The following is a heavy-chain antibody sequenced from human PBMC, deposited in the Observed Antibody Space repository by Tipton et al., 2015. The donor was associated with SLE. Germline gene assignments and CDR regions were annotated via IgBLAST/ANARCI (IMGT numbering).Heavy chain of an antibody. J-gene: IGHJ6*03. V-gene: IGHV4-34*01. Sequence: TLSLTCVVYGGSFSDYYWSWIRQAPGKGLEWIGEINHSGNTNYNPSLKSRITISIDTSKNHFSLKLSSVTAADTAGYFCARGPRVRHDCWSGTDYYLYYYMDVWGRGTTVTVSS. CDR3: ARGPRVRHDCWSGTDYYLYYYMDV. D-gene: IGHD3-3*01. CDR1: GGSFSDYY. CDR2: INHSGNT.